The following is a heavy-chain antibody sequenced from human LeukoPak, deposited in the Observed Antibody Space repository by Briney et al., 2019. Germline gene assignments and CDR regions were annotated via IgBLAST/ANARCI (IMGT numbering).Heavy chain of an antibody. CDR2: IYRDGGAT. CDR1: GFTFSNQW. V-gene: IGHV3-7*01. Sequence: GGSLRLSCAASGFTFSNQWMSWVRQAPGKGLEWVANIYRDGGATNYMDSVRGRFTISRDNAKNLLFLQMNTLGVEDTAWYYCAALGTAKAPLPYWGQGTLVTVSS. D-gene: IGHD5-18*01. J-gene: IGHJ4*02. CDR3: AALGTAKAPLPY.